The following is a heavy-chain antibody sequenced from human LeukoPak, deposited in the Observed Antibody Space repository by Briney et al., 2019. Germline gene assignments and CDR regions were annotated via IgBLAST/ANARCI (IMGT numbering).Heavy chain of an antibody. Sequence: GGSLRLSCAASGFTFSSYGMNWVRQAPGKGLEWVAVIWYDGSNKYYADSVKGRFTISRDNSKNTLYLQMNSLRAEDTAVYYCARDDFDILTGYIFDYWGQGNLVTVSS. D-gene: IGHD3-9*01. J-gene: IGHJ4*02. CDR1: GFTFSSYG. CDR3: ARDDFDILTGYIFDY. V-gene: IGHV3-33*01. CDR2: IWYDGSNK.